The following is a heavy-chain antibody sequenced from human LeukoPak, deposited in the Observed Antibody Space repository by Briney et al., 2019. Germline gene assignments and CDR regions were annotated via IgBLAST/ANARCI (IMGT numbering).Heavy chain of an antibody. CDR3: ARGGIAAAGVDY. V-gene: IGHV1-8*01. D-gene: IGHD6-13*01. CDR1: GYTFTSYD. CDR2: MNPNSGNT. Sequence: GAPVKVSCKASGYTFTSYDINWVRQATGQGLEWMGWMNPNSGNTGYAEKFQGRVTMTRDTSMSTVYMELSSLTSEDTAVYYCARGGIAAAGVDYWGQGTLVTVSS. J-gene: IGHJ4*02.